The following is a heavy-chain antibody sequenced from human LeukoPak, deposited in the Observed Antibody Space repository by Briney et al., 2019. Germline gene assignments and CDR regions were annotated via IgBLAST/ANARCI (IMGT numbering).Heavy chain of an antibody. V-gene: IGHV4-34*01. J-gene: IGHJ4*02. CDR3: AGEHY. D-gene: IGHD1-26*01. Sequence: SETLALTCAVYGGSFSGYYWSWIRQPPGKGLEWIGEINHSGSTNYNPSLKSRVTISVDTSKNQFSLKLSSVTAADTAVYYCAGEHYWGQGTLVTVSS. CDR1: GGSFSGYY. CDR2: INHSGST.